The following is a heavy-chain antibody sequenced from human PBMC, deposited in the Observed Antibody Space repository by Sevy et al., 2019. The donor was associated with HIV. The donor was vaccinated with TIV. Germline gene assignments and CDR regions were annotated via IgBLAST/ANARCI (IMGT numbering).Heavy chain of an antibody. CDR2: IYRSGRS. Sequence: SETLSLTCTVSGDSINNGNHWWSWVRQPAGKGLEWIGRIYRSGRSIMYNPSLERRVTISVDTSKNQFSLKVTSVIAADTANYYCARDGIRRDYWHGLDVWGQGTTVTVSS. CDR3: ARDGIRRDYWHGLDV. D-gene: IGHD2-8*02. J-gene: IGHJ6*02. CDR1: GDSINNGNHW. V-gene: IGHV4-61*02.